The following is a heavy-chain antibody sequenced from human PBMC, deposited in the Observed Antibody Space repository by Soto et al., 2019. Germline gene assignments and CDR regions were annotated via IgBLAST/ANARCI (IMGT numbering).Heavy chain of an antibody. CDR1: GYNFNTYW. Sequence: PGESLKISCQGSGYNFNTYWIAWVRQMPGKGLEWVGIIYPDDSDTTYSPSFRGQVSISADKSINTAYLQWSSLQASDTAVYYCARPKGGHSPQGYYYGMDVWGQGTTVTVSS. CDR2: IYPDDSDT. D-gene: IGHD3-16*01. CDR3: ARPKGGHSPQGYYYGMDV. J-gene: IGHJ6*02. V-gene: IGHV5-51*01.